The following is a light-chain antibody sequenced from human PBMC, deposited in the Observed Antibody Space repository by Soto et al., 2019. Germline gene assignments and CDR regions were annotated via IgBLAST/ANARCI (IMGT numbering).Light chain of an antibody. V-gene: IGKV4-1*01. CDR1: QSVLYSSNNKNY. CDR2: WAS. J-gene: IGKJ1*01. CDR3: QQYYSTPWT. Sequence: DIVMTQSPDPLAVSLGERATINCKSSQSVLYSSNNKNYLAWYQHKPGQPPKLLIYWASTRESGVPGRFSGSGSGTDFTLTISSLQAEDEAVYYCQQYYSTPWTFGQGTKVEIK.